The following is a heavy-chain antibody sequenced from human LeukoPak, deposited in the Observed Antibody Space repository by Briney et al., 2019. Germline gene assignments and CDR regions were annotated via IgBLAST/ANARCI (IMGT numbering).Heavy chain of an antibody. Sequence: PSETLSLTCAVYGGSFSGYYWSWIRQPPGKGLEWIGEINHSGSTNYNPSLKGRVTISVDTSKNQFSLKLSSVTAADTAVYYCARGGGYSYGSQFDYWGQGTLVTVSS. D-gene: IGHD5-18*01. J-gene: IGHJ4*02. CDR3: ARGGGYSYGSQFDY. V-gene: IGHV4-34*01. CDR2: INHSGST. CDR1: GGSFSGYY.